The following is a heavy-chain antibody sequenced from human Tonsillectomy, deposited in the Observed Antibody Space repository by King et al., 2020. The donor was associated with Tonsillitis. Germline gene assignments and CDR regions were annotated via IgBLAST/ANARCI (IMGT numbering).Heavy chain of an antibody. CDR2: ISTSGGNT. D-gene: IGHD6-19*01. V-gene: IGHV3-23*04. Sequence: VQLVESGGGLVQPGGSLRLSCAASGFTFSSYAMSWVRQAPGKGLEWVSGISTSGGNTYYADSVKGRFTISRDNAKNSLYLQMNSLRAEDTAVYYCARVRRGWVFDYWGQGTLVTVSS. J-gene: IGHJ4*02. CDR3: ARVRRGWVFDY. CDR1: GFTFSSYA.